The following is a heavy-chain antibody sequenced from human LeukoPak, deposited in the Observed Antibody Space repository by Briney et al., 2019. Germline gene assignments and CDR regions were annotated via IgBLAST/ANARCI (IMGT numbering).Heavy chain of an antibody. Sequence: GGSLRLSCAASEFSLINAWMSWVRPAPGKGLEWVGRIRSEADGGTLDYAARVEGRFTISRDASKNTLYLQMNSLKTEDTAVYYCTTVIMGTPKDDYWGQGTLVTVSS. CDR2: IRSEADGGTL. CDR1: EFSLINAW. V-gene: IGHV3-15*01. CDR3: TTVIMGTPKDDY. J-gene: IGHJ4*02. D-gene: IGHD4-23*01.